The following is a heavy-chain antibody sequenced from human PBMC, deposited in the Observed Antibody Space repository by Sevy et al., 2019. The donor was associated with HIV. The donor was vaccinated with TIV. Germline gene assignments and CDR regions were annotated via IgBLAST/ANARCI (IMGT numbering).Heavy chain of an antibody. D-gene: IGHD3-22*01. V-gene: IGHV3-23*01. J-gene: IGHJ3*01. CDR2: IYGSGVAP. CDR3: AGARYDSSGSFDAFDV. Sequence: GGSLRLSCKPSGFTFVTYAMNWVRQFPGKGLEWVSTIYGSGVAPYYADSVKGRFTISRDNSKKKLYLQRNSLRTEDTALYYCAGARYDSSGSFDAFDVCGQGTMVTVSS. CDR1: GFTFVTYA.